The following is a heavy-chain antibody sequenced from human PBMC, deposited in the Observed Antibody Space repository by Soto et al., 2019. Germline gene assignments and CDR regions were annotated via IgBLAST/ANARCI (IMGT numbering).Heavy chain of an antibody. CDR2: ISGSGGST. D-gene: IGHD2-15*01. V-gene: IGHV3-23*01. CDR1: GFTVSSDA. Sequence: PGGSLRLSCAASGFTVSSDAMSWVRQARGKGLEWVSAISGSGGSTYYADSVKGRFTISRDNSKNTLYLQMNSLRAEDTAVYYCAKARRVVVAQYYFDYWGQGTLVTVSS. J-gene: IGHJ4*02. CDR3: AKARRVVVAQYYFDY.